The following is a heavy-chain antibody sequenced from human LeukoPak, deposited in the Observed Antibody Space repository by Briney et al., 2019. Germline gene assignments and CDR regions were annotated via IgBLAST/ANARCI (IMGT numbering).Heavy chain of an antibody. CDR1: GFTLSNYA. D-gene: IGHD3-10*01. V-gene: IGHV3-23*01. J-gene: IGHJ4*02. CDR2: INGSGDKT. Sequence: GGTLRLSCAASGFTLSNYAMNWVRQAPGKGLEWVSSINGSGDKTYYADSVKGRFTISRDKSKNTLYLQMNSLRAEDTAVYYCTRHRGLLWSTSWGQGTLVTVSS. CDR3: TRHRGLLWSTS.